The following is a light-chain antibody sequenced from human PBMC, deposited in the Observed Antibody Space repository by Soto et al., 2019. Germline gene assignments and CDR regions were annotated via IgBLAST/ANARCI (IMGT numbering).Light chain of an antibody. CDR3: QQFDSLPYT. CDR2: GAS. Sequence: DIQMTQYASSLSASVGDRVTITCKASQDINDRLNWYPQKPGKAPKILISGASSLETGVPSRFSGDGSGTDFNLTINNLEPEDFATSHCQQFDSLPYTFGQWTSREI. V-gene: IGKV1-33*01. J-gene: IGKJ2*01. CDR1: QDINDR.